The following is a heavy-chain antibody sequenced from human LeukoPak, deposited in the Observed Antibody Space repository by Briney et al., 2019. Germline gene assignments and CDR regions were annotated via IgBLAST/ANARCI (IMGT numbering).Heavy chain of an antibody. CDR1: LCTFSSYA. J-gene: IGHJ3*02. V-gene: IGHV1-69*01. CDR2: IIPIFCTA. D-gene: IGHD3-22*01. CDR3: ERPPDYYDSSGYQDNWAFDS. Sequence: SVKVSCKASLCTFSSYAISWVRQARAQGLEGMGGIIPIFCTANYAQKFQGRVTITADESTSTAYMELRSLRSEDQDVYYCERPPDYYDSSGYQDNWAFDSWGQGTMVTVSS.